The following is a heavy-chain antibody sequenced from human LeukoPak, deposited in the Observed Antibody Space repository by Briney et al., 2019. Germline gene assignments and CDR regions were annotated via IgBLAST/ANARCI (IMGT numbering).Heavy chain of an antibody. CDR2: MYPGDSDT. CDR3: ARSNGVGATQY. CDR1: AYSFTNYW. D-gene: IGHD1-26*01. Sequence: GESLKISCKDSAYSFTNYWIGWVRQMPGKGLEWMGIMYPGDSDTRYSPSFQGQVTTSADKSINTAYLQWSSLKASDTAIYYCARSNGVGATQYWGQGTLVTVSS. J-gene: IGHJ4*02. V-gene: IGHV5-51*01.